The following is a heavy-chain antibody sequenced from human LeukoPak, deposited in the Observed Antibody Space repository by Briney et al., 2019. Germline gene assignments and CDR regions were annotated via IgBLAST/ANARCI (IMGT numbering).Heavy chain of an antibody. V-gene: IGHV4-61*02. CDR3: ARDRSYYSDTGADY. Sequence: SETLSLTCTVSGASINRGTRYWSWVRQAAGKGLEWLGRVYATGNTNYNPSLWSRLSISIDTSRNQFSLRLSSVTAADTAIYYCARDRSYYSDTGADYWGQGIMVIVSS. CDR2: VYATGNT. CDR1: GASINRGTRY. J-gene: IGHJ4*02. D-gene: IGHD3-22*01.